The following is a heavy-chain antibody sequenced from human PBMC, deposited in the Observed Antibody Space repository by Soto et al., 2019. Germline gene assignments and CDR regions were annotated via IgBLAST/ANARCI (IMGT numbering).Heavy chain of an antibody. D-gene: IGHD4-17*01. CDR1: GFTFSSYS. V-gene: IGHV3-21*01. J-gene: IGHJ6*02. CDR3: ARGGSGYGDYYYYYGMDV. Sequence: GGSLRLSCAASGFTFSSYSMNWVRQAPGKGLEWVSSISSSSYIYYADSVKGRFTISRDNAKNSLYLQMNSLRAEDTAVYYCARGGSGYGDYYYYYGMDVWGQGTTVTVSS. CDR2: ISSSSYI.